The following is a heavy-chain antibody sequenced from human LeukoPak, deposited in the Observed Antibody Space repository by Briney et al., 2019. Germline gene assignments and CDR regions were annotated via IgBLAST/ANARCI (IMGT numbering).Heavy chain of an antibody. Sequence: GGSLRLSCAASGFTFSSYAMSWVRQAPGKGLEWVGLIKNKPDGGTTDYAAPVKGRFTISRDDSKNTLYLQMNSLKTEDTAVYYCGTGLFGNWGQGALVTVSS. CDR3: GTGLFGN. CDR1: GFTFSSYA. V-gene: IGHV3-15*01. CDR2: IKNKPDGGTT. J-gene: IGHJ4*02.